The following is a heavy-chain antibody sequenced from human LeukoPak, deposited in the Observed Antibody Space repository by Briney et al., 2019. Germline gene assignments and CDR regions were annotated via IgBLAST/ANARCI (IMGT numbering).Heavy chain of an antibody. J-gene: IGHJ4*02. CDR2: IYPGDSDT. V-gene: IGHV5-51*01. CDR1: GYRFTSYW. Sequence: GESLKVSCKGSGYRFTSYWIGWVGQIPGKGLEWMGIIYPGDSDTRYSPFFQGQVTISADKSISTAYLQWSSLKASDTAMYYCARHVLPLKDSMVRGNYVYWGQGTLVTVSS. CDR3: ARHVLPLKDSMVRGNYVY. D-gene: IGHD3-10*01.